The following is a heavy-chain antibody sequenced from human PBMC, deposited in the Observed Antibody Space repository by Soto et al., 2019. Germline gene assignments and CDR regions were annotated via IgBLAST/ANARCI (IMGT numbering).Heavy chain of an antibody. CDR3: ARHEVAVAGNNWFDP. V-gene: IGHV5-51*01. D-gene: IGHD6-19*01. CDR1: GYSFTSYW. J-gene: IGHJ5*02. CDR2: IYPGDSDT. Sequence: PGESLKISCKGSGYSFTSYWIGWVRQMPGKGLEWMGIIYPGDSDTRYSPSFQGQVTISADKSISTAYLQWSSLKASDTAMYYCARHEVAVAGNNWFDPWGQGTLVTVSS.